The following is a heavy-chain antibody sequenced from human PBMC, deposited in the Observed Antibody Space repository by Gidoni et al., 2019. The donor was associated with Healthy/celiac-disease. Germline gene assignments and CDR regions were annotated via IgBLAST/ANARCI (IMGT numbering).Heavy chain of an antibody. CDR2: IIPIFGTA. Sequence: HVQLVQSGAEVNKPGSTVKVSSKASAGPVSSYAIGWVLQAPGQGLEWMGGIIPIFGTANYARKFQGRVTITADESTSTAYMELSSLRSEDTAVYYCARARGDTAHHDYWGQGTLVTVSS. CDR1: AGPVSSYA. V-gene: IGHV1-69*01. J-gene: IGHJ4*02. CDR3: ARARGDTAHHDY. D-gene: IGHD5-18*01.